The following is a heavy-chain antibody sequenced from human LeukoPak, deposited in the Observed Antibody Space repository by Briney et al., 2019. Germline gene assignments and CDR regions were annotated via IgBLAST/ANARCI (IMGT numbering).Heavy chain of an antibody. CDR1: GYTFIGSY. J-gene: IGHJ4*02. D-gene: IGHD2-8*01. V-gene: IGHV1-2*02. CDR2: INPDSGGT. CDR3: ARDPGLMVYAISSTAYYFDY. Sequence: GASVKVSCKASGYTFIGSYLHWVRQAPGQRLEWMGWINPDSGGTNIAHNFQGRVTMTRDTSISTAYMELSSLRSDDTAMYFCARDPGLMVYAISSTAYYFDYWGQGTLVTVSS.